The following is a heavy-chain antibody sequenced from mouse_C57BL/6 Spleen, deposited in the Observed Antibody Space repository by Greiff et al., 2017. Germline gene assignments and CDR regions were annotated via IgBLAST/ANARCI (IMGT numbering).Heavy chain of an antibody. D-gene: IGHD2-12*01. V-gene: IGHV6-3*01. CDR2: IRLKSDNYAT. J-gene: IGHJ2*01. Sequence: EVKLMESGGGLVQPGGSMKLSCVASGFTFSNYWMNWVRQSPEKGLEWVAQIRLKSDNYATHYAESVKGRFTISRDDSKSSVYLQMNNLRAEDTGIYYCTGHYSFDYWGQGTTLTVSS. CDR1: GFTFSNYW. CDR3: TGHYSFDY.